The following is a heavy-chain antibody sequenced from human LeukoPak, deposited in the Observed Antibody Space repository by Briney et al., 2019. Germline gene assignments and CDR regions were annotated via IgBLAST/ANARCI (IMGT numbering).Heavy chain of an antibody. Sequence: SETLSLTCAVYGGSLSGYYWSWIRQPPGKGLEWIGEINHSGSTNYNPSLKSRVTISVDTSKNQFSLKLSSVTAADTAVYYCARDRAPYCSSTSCYQGHDYWGQGTLVTVSS. CDR2: INHSGST. CDR1: GGSLSGYY. D-gene: IGHD2-2*01. CDR3: ARDRAPYCSSTSCYQGHDY. V-gene: IGHV4-34*01. J-gene: IGHJ4*02.